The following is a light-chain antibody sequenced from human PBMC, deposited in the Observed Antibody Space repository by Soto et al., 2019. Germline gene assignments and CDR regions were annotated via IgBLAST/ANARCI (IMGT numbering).Light chain of an antibody. CDR3: HQYNNWPWT. Sequence: ETVMTQSPVTLAVSPGDTATPSFKASQRVSSHLAWYQQKPGQAPRLLIYAASTRATGIPVRFSGSGSETEFTLTIRSLQSEDSALYYCHQYNNWPWTFGQGAKVDIK. CDR2: AAS. V-gene: IGKV3-15*01. CDR1: QRVSSH. J-gene: IGKJ1*01.